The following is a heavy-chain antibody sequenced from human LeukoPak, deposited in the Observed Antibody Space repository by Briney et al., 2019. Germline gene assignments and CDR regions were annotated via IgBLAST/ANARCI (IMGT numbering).Heavy chain of an antibody. D-gene: IGHD1-7*01. V-gene: IGHV4-34*01. CDR2: INHSGST. CDR3: AWTGTTGDY. CDR1: GGSFSGYY. J-gene: IGHJ4*02. Sequence: SETLSLTCAVYGGSFSGYYWSWIRQPPGKGLEWIGEINHSGSTNYNPSLKSRVTISGDTSKNQFSLKLSSVTAADTAVYYCAWTGTTGDYWGQGTLVTVSS.